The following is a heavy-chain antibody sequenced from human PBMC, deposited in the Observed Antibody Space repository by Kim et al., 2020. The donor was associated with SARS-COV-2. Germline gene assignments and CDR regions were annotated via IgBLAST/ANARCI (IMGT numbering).Heavy chain of an antibody. Sequence: GESLKISCKGAGYSFTSYWIGWVRQMPGKGLEWMGIIYPSDSDTRYSPSFQGQVTISADKSISTAYLQWSSLKTSDTAIYYCVTADSITGTQFFDYWGQGTLVTVSS. D-gene: IGHD1-20*01. CDR3: VTADSITGTQFFDY. CDR2: IYPSDSDT. J-gene: IGHJ4*02. CDR1: GYSFTSYW. V-gene: IGHV5-51*01.